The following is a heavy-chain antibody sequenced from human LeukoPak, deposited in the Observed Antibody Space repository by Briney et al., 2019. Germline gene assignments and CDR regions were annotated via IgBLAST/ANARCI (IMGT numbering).Heavy chain of an antibody. CDR1: GFTLSSYT. J-gene: IGHJ4*02. D-gene: IGHD3-3*01. V-gene: IGHV3-30*09. CDR3: GRVGGDYGFWSYYYRSLSGEDEVY. Sequence: PGGSLKLSCAASGFTLSSYTMHWLRQAPGRGLEWVAVISYVGSNKFYADSVKGRFAISRDNSKNTLYLHMNSLRPEDTAVYYCGRVGGDYGFWSYYYRSLSGEDEVYWGPGTPV. CDR2: ISYVGSNK.